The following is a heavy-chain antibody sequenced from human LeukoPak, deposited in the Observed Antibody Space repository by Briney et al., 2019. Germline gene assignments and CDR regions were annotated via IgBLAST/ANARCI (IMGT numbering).Heavy chain of an antibody. CDR2: ISGSGDDT. CDR1: GFTFSNYA. D-gene: IGHD3-10*01. V-gene: IGHV3-23*01. Sequence: AGSLRLSCAASGFTFSNYAMTWVRRAPGKGLECVSAISGSGDDTYYADSVKGRFTISRDNSKITVYLQMSSLRAEDTAVYYCAKPHYSGSGSHSREDYWGQGTLVTVSS. J-gene: IGHJ4*02. CDR3: AKPHYSGSGSHSREDY.